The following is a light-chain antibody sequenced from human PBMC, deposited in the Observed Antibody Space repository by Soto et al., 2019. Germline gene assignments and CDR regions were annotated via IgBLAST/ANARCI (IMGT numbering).Light chain of an antibody. V-gene: IGLV2-14*01. CDR2: EVN. CDR1: SSDVGDYNY. Sequence: QSALTQPASVSGSPGQPITISCTGSSSDVGDYNYVSWYQQHPGKAPKLMIYEVNNRPSGISNRFSGSKSGNTASLTISGLQAEDEADYYCCSYAGSSTYVVFGGGTKVTVL. CDR3: CSYAGSSTYVV. J-gene: IGLJ2*01.